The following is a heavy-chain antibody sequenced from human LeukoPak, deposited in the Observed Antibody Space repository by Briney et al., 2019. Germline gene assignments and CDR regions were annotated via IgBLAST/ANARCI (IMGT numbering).Heavy chain of an antibody. CDR3: ARDESGSYRPLYYFDY. D-gene: IGHD1-26*01. J-gene: IGHJ4*02. Sequence: GGSLRLSCAASGFTFSSYGMHWVRQAPGKGLEWVAVIWYDGSNKYYADSVKGRFTISRGNSKNTLYLQMNSLRAEDTAVYYCARDESGSYRPLYYFDYWGQGTLVTVSS. CDR1: GFTFSSYG. V-gene: IGHV3-33*01. CDR2: IWYDGSNK.